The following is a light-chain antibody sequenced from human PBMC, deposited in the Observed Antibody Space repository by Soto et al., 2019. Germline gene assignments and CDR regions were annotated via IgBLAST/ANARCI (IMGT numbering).Light chain of an antibody. Sequence: QSVLTQPASVSGSPGQSITISCTETSGDVGGYNYVSWYQSHPGEAPKLIIYDVSNRPSGVSDRFSGSKSGNTASLTISGLQAEDEADYYCSSYTSSISYVFGTGTKVTVL. CDR3: SSYTSSISYV. V-gene: IGLV2-14*03. CDR1: SGDVGGYNY. CDR2: DVS. J-gene: IGLJ1*01.